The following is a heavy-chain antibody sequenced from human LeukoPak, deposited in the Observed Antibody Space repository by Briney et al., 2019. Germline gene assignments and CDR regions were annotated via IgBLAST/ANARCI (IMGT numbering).Heavy chain of an antibody. CDR2: ISGSGGST. CDR1: GFTFSSYA. Sequence: GRSLRLSCAASGFTFSSYAMSWVRQAPGKGLEWVSAISGSGGSTYYADSVKGRFTISRDNSKNTLYLQMNSLRAEDTAVYYCAKDLSTYYDILTGYYSRPPFSYWGQGTLVTVSS. V-gene: IGHV3-23*01. J-gene: IGHJ4*02. D-gene: IGHD3-9*01. CDR3: AKDLSTYYDILTGYYSRPPFSY.